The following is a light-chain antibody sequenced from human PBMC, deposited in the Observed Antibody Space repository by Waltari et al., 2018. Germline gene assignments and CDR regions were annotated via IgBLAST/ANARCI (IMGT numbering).Light chain of an antibody. CDR2: DAS. J-gene: IGKJ4*01. CDR1: HTINNY. CDR3: QQYDFYSLT. Sequence: DIQMTQSPTTLSASEGDRVTITCRASHTINNYLAWYKHKPGKTPKLVIYDASSLESGVPSRFSGSGSGTEFTLTISSLQPDDFATYYCQQYDFYSLTFGGGTRVEIK. V-gene: IGKV1-5*01.